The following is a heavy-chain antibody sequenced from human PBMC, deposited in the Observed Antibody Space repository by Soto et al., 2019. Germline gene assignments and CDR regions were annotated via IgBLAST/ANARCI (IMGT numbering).Heavy chain of an antibody. CDR1: GGSFSGYY. Sequence: SETLSLTCAVYGGSFSGYYWSWIRQPPGKGLEWIGEINHSGSTNYNPSLKSRVTISVDTSKNQFSLKLSSVTAADTAVYYCARVPDCSSTSCYAYYGMDVWGQGTTVTVSS. CDR3: ARVPDCSSTSCYAYYGMDV. J-gene: IGHJ6*02. V-gene: IGHV4-34*01. D-gene: IGHD2-2*01. CDR2: INHSGST.